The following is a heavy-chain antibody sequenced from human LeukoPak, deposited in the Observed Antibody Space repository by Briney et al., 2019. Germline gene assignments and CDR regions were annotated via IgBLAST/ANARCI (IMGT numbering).Heavy chain of an antibody. V-gene: IGHV2-70*04. D-gene: IGHD3-3*01. CDR3: ARSSPGIFRVVTIHFDY. Sequence: SGPALVKPTQTLTLTCTFSGFSLSTSGMRVSWIRQPPGKALEWLARIDWDDDKFYSTSLKTRLTISKDTSKNQVVLTMTNMDPVDTATYYCARSSPGIFRVVTIHFDYWSQGTLVTVSP. CDR1: GFSLSTSGMR. J-gene: IGHJ4*02. CDR2: IDWDDDK.